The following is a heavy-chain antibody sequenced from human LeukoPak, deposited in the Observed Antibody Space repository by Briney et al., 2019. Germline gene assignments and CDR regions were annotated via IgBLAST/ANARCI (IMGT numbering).Heavy chain of an antibody. V-gene: IGHV3-30-3*01. J-gene: IGHJ4*02. CDR1: GFTFSSYA. CDR2: ISYDGSNK. Sequence: GGSLRLSCAASGFTFSSYAMHWVRQAPGKGLEWVAVISYDGSNKYYADSVKGRFTISRDNSKNTLYLQMNSLRAEDTAVYYCASYCSSTSCLLAIDYWGQGTLVTVSS. CDR3: ASYCSSTSCLLAIDY. D-gene: IGHD2-2*01.